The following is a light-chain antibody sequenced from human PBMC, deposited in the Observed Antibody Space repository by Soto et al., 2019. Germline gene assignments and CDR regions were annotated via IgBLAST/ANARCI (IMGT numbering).Light chain of an antibody. Sequence: QSVLTQPASVSGSPGQSITISCTGTSSDVGGYNYVSWYQQHPGKAPKLMIYEVSNRPSGVSNRFSGSKSGNTASLTISGLQAEDEADYYCSSYTNSGTPDVVFGGGTQLTVL. J-gene: IGLJ2*01. CDR1: SSDVGGYNY. CDR2: EVS. CDR3: SSYTNSGTPDVV. V-gene: IGLV2-14*01.